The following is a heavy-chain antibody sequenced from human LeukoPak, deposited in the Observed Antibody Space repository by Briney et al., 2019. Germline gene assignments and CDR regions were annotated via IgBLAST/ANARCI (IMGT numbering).Heavy chain of an antibody. CDR2: ISYDGGKK. CDR1: GFTFSSHD. J-gene: IGHJ4*02. D-gene: IGHD1-26*01. V-gene: IGHV3-30*18. Sequence: GGSLRLSCAASGFTFSSHDMHWVRQAPGKGLEWVAIISYDGGKKDYADSVKGRFTISRDNSRNTLYLQMNSLRAEDTAVYYCAKDRSKGSYGDDFDFWGQGTLVTVSS. CDR3: AKDRSKGSYGDDFDF.